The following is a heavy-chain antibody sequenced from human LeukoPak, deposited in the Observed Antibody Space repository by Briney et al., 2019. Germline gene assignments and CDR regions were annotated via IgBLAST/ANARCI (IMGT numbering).Heavy chain of an antibody. Sequence: ASVKVSCKASGYSFVFFGVSWVRQAPGQGLEWMGWINSHNGNTNYAERLQGRVTMTTDTSTSTSYMELRSLRSDDTAVYYCARADYDFWSGSPWWGQGTLVTVSS. CDR1: GYSFVFFG. D-gene: IGHD3-3*01. CDR2: INSHNGNT. CDR3: ARADYDFWSGSPW. J-gene: IGHJ4*02. V-gene: IGHV1-18*01.